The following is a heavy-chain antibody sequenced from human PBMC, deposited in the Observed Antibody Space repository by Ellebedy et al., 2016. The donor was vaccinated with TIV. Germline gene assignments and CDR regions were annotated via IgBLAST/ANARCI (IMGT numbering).Heavy chain of an antibody. V-gene: IGHV1-46*01. D-gene: IGHD6-13*01. CDR3: AIDDPIATAGLYGIDV. CDR2: INPSGGST. CDR1: RYTFT. Sequence: AASVKVSCKASRYTFTMHWVRQAPGQGLEWMGIINPSGGSTNYAQKFQGRVTMTRDTSTSTVYMELSSLRSEDTAVYYCAIDDPIATAGLYGIDVWGQGTTITVSS. J-gene: IGHJ6*02.